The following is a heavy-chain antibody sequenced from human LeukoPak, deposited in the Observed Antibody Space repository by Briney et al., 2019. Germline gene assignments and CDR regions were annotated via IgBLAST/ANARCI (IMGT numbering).Heavy chain of an antibody. CDR3: ARGSRVLRFLEWLLTFDY. CDR2: INPNSGGT. V-gene: IGHV1-2*06. J-gene: IGHJ4*02. D-gene: IGHD3-3*01. Sequence: GASVKVSCKASGYTFTGYYMHWMRQAPGQGLEWMGRINPNSGGTNYAQKFQGRVTMTRDTSISTAYMELSRLRSDDTAVYYCARGSRVLRFLEWLLTFDYWGQGTLVTVSS. CDR1: GYTFTGYY.